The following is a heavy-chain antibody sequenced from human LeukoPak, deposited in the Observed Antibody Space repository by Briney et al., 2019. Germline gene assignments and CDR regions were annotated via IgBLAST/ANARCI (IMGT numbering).Heavy chain of an antibody. CDR2: INPNSGGT. CDR3: ARGGSSSVSPLDY. J-gene: IGHJ4*02. CDR1: GGTFTGYY. V-gene: IGHV1-2*02. Sequence: ASVKVSCKASGGTFTGYYMHWVRQAPGQGLEWMGWINPNSGGTNYAQKFQGRVTMTRDTSISTAYMELSRLRSDDTAVYYCARGGSSSVSPLDYWGQGTLVTVSS. D-gene: IGHD6-6*01.